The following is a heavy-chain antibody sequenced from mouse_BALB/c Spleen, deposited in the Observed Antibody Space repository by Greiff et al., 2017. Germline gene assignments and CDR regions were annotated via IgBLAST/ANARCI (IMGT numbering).Heavy chain of an antibody. V-gene: IGHV5-9-4*01. D-gene: IGHD1-1*02. CDR2: ISSGGSYT. Sequence: EVQVVESGGGLVKPGGSLKLSCAASGFTFSSYAMSWVRQSPEKRLEWVAEISSGGSYTYYPDTVTGRFTISRDNAKHTLYLEMRSLRSVDTAMYYCAREDYVQLAYWGQGTLVTVSA. CDR1: GFTFSSYA. CDR3: AREDYVQLAY. J-gene: IGHJ3*01.